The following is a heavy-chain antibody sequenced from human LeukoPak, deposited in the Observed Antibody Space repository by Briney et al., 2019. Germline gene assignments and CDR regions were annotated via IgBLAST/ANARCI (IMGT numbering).Heavy chain of an antibody. J-gene: IGHJ3*02. CDR2: IKQDGSEK. Sequence: GGSLRLSCAASGFTFSSYWMSWVRQAPGKGLEWVANIKQDGSEKYYVDSVKGRFTISRDNAKNSLYLQMNSLRAEDTAVYYCAREQIFGVVVDAFDIWGQGTMVTVSS. V-gene: IGHV3-7*01. CDR1: GFTFSSYW. D-gene: IGHD3-3*01. CDR3: AREQIFGVVVDAFDI.